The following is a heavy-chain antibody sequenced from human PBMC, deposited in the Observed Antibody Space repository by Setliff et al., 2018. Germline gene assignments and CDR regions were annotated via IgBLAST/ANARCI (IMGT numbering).Heavy chain of an antibody. Sequence: SETLSLTCTVSGGSSSSHYWSRIRQPPGKGLEWIGYVYYSRIANYSPSLKSRLTISVDTSKNQFSLKLRSVTAADTAVYYCARGGTFRYFDYWGQGTPVTVSS. CDR3: ARGGTFRYFDY. V-gene: IGHV4-59*11. CDR2: VYYSRIA. CDR1: GGSSSSHY. J-gene: IGHJ4*02. D-gene: IGHD5-12*01.